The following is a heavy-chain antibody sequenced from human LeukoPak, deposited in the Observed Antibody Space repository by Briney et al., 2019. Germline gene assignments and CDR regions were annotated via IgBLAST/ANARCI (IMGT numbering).Heavy chain of an antibody. Sequence: SETLSLTCTVSGVSISTYSWSWIRQPPGKGLEWIGYISYSGSTSYNPSLRSRVTISVDTSKNQFSLKLSSVTAADTAVYYCARGVLLWFGEFSNWFDPWGQGTLVTVSS. V-gene: IGHV4-59*01. CDR1: GVSISTYS. CDR2: ISYSGST. D-gene: IGHD3-10*01. J-gene: IGHJ5*02. CDR3: ARGVLLWFGEFSNWFDP.